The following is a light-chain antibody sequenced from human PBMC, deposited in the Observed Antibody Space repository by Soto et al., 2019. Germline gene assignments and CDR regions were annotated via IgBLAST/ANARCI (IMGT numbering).Light chain of an antibody. V-gene: IGKV3-20*01. J-gene: IGKJ1*01. Sequence: EIVLPQSPGTLSLSPGERATLSCRASQSVSSSYLAWYQQRPGQAPRLRIYAASSRATGIPDRFSGSGSGTEFTLTIRILEPEDFAVYYCQQDGRSPPTFGQGTKVEIK. CDR3: QQDGRSPPT. CDR2: AAS. CDR1: QSVSSSY.